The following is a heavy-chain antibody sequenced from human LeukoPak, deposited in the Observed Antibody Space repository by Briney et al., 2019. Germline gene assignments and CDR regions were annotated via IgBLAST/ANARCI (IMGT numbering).Heavy chain of an antibody. CDR3: ALLQVHRPLDY. V-gene: IGHV4-61*08. CDR1: GGSVSSSGHF. Sequence: SETLSLTCTVSGGSVSSSGHFWNWVRQTPGKGLEWIGYTHDHGSTNYNPSLKSRVTISVDTSNNQFSLRLSSVTAADTAIYFCALLQVHRPLDYWGQGTLVTVSS. CDR2: THDHGST. D-gene: IGHD1-1*01. J-gene: IGHJ4*02.